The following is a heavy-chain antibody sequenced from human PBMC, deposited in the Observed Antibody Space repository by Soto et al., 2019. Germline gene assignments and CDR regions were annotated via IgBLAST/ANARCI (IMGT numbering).Heavy chain of an antibody. CDR2: ISPKSGSK. CDR3: VKDRDSNSWPSRDV. V-gene: IGHV1-18*01. D-gene: IGHD3-22*01. CDR1: GYTFTRNG. J-gene: IGHJ6*02. Sequence: ASVKVSCKTSGYTFTRNGISWVRQAPGQGLEWMGWISPKSGSKKYAQKFQGRVIMTTDTSTSTAYMELRSLRCDDTAVYYCVKDRDSNSWPSRDVWGPGTTVTVSS.